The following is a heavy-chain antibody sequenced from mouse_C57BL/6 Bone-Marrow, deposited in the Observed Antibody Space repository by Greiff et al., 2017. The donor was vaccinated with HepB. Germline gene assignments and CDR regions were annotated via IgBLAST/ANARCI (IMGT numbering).Heavy chain of an antibody. V-gene: IGHV5-12*01. CDR1: GFTFSDYY. Sequence: EVKLMESGGGLVQPGGSLKLSCAASGFTFSDYYMYWVRQTPEKRLEWVAYISNGGGSTYYPDTVKGRFTISRDNAKNTLYLQMSRLKSEDTAMYYCARHKDYGSSYSYFDVWGTGTTVTVSS. D-gene: IGHD1-1*01. J-gene: IGHJ1*03. CDR2: ISNGGGST. CDR3: ARHKDYGSSYSYFDV.